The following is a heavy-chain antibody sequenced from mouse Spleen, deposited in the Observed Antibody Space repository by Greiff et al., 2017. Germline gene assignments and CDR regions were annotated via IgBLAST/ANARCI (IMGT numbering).Heavy chain of an antibody. CDR3: ARGDYGSSYNYYAMDY. D-gene: IGHD1-1*01. Sequence: EVKLMESGPELVKPGASVKMSCKASGHTFTDYNMHWVKQSHGKSLEWIGYINPNNGGTSYNQKFKGKATLTVNKSSSTAYMELRSLTSEDSAVYYCARGDYGSSYNYYAMDYWGQGTSVTVSS. J-gene: IGHJ4*01. CDR1: GHTFTDYN. V-gene: IGHV1-22*01. CDR2: INPNNGGT.